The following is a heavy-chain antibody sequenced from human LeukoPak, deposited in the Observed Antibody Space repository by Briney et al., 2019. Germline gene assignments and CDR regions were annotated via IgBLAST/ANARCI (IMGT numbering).Heavy chain of an antibody. CDR1: GGSISSYY. CDR2: IYYSGST. Sequence: SETLSLTCTVSGGSISSYYWSWIRQPPGKGLEWIGYIYYSGSTNYNPSLKSRVTISVDTSKNQFSLKLSSVTAADTAVYYCASNNYYDSSGYELPVRDYWGQGTLVTVSS. V-gene: IGHV4-59*01. D-gene: IGHD3-22*01. CDR3: ASNNYYDSSGYELPVRDY. J-gene: IGHJ4*02.